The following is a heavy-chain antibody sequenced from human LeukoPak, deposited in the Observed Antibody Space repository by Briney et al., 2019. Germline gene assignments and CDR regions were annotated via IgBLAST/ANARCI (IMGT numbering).Heavy chain of an antibody. J-gene: IGHJ4*02. Sequence: GGAPETSLHGPGCRFTNYWIGRVRQLPGKGLGWGGIFYPVDYDTRFSPSFQGQVTNSADKSIHTAYLQWSRLKSSGTAVYYCARLFGSSRYSGGDCYHTRTDSWGQGTLVTVSS. CDR3: ARLFGSSRYSGGDCYHTRTDS. CDR2: FYPVDYDT. V-gene: IGHV5-51*01. D-gene: IGHD2-21*02. CDR1: GCRFTNYW.